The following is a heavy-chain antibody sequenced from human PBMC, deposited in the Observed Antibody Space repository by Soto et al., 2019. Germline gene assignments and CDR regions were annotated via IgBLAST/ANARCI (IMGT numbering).Heavy chain of an antibody. V-gene: IGHV3-9*01. J-gene: IGHJ6*03. Sequence: DVQLVESGGGLVQPGRSLRLSCAASGFSFDEYAMHWVRQAPGKGLEWVSGISWNSGTMGYGDSVRGRFTISRDNAKNSLYLQINSLRAEDTALYYCAKGFCSSAKCLTYSYMGVWGKGTTVTVSS. CDR1: GFSFDEYA. CDR2: ISWNSGTM. CDR3: AKGFCSSAKCLTYSYMGV. D-gene: IGHD2-2*01.